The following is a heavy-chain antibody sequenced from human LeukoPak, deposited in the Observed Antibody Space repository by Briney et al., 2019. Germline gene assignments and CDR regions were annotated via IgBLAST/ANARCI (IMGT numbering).Heavy chain of an antibody. V-gene: IGHV4-4*07. CDR2: IYTSGST. CDR1: GGSISSYH. CDR3: ARDGHSSGWFDAFDI. J-gene: IGHJ3*02. Sequence: SETLSLTCTVSGGSISSYHWSWIRQPAGKGLEWIGRIYTSGSTNYNPSLKSRLTISVDKSKNQFSLKLSSVTAADTAVYYCARDGHSSGWFDAFDIWGQETMVTVSS. D-gene: IGHD6-19*01.